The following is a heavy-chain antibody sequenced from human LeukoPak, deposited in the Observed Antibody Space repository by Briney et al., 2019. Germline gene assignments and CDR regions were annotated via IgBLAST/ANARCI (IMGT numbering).Heavy chain of an antibody. Sequence: GASVKVSCKASGYTFTSYGISWVRQAPGQGLEWMGWISAYNGNTNYAQKLQGRVTMTTDTSTSTAYMELRSLRSDDTAVYYCARGVWDYDFWSGYSNYYYYYYMDVWGKGTTVTVSS. CDR2: ISAYNGNT. D-gene: IGHD3-3*01. CDR1: GYTFTSYG. CDR3: ARGVWDYDFWSGYSNYYYYYYMDV. V-gene: IGHV1-18*01. J-gene: IGHJ6*03.